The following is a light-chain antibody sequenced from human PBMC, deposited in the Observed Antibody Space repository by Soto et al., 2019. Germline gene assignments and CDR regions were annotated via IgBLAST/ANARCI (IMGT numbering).Light chain of an antibody. CDR3: QQYNTYWT. CDR1: QGVGSW. J-gene: IGKJ1*01. CDR2: KAS. V-gene: IGKV1-5*03. Sequence: DIQMTQSPSTLSASVGDRVTITCRASQGVGSWLAWYQQKPGKAPKLLIYKASTLQSGVPSRFSGSGSGTEFTLTNSSLQPDDFATYHCQQYNTYWTFGQGTKVEVK.